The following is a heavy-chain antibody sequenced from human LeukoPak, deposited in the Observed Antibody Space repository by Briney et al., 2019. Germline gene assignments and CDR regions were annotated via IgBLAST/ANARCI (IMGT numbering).Heavy chain of an antibody. CDR2: ISGSGGST. D-gene: IGHD3-22*01. V-gene: IGHV3-23*01. CDR1: GFTFSSYA. J-gene: IGHJ4*02. CDR3: AKDLTADMIVVVIPVDY. Sequence: GGSLRLSCAASGFTFSSYAMSWVRQAPGKGLEWVSAISGSGGSTYYADSVKGRFTIPRDNSKNTLYLQMNSLRAEDTAVYYCAKDLTADMIVVVIPVDYWGQGTLVTVSS.